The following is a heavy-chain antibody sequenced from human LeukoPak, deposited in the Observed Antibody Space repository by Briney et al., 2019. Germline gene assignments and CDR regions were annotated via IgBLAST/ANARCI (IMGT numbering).Heavy chain of an antibody. Sequence: GGSLRLSCAASGFTFSDYYMSWVRQAPGKGLEWVSVIYSGGSTYYADSVKGRFTISRDNSKNTLYLQMNSLRAEDTAVYYCARDSSGHFDYWGQGTLVTVSS. CDR2: IYSGGST. CDR3: ARDSSGHFDY. CDR1: GFTFSDYY. D-gene: IGHD6-19*01. V-gene: IGHV3-53*01. J-gene: IGHJ4*02.